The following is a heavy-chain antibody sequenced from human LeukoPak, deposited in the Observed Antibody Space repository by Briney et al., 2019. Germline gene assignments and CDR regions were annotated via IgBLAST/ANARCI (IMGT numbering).Heavy chain of an antibody. J-gene: IGHJ4*02. Sequence: GRSLRLSCAAPGFTFSSYGMHWVRQAPGKGLGWGAVIWDEGSNKYYADSVKGRFTISRDNSKNTLYLQMNSLRDQHTAVYYFAREPRLGSSWSYFDYWGQGTLVTVSS. D-gene: IGHD6-13*01. V-gene: IGHV3-33*01. CDR3: AREPRLGSSWSYFDY. CDR1: GFTFSSYG. CDR2: IWDEGSNK.